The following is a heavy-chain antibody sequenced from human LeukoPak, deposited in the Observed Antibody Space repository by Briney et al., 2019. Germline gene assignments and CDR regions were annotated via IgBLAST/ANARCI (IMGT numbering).Heavy chain of an antibody. CDR1: DGSITNYD. V-gene: IGHV4-59*01. J-gene: IGHJ4*02. CDR3: AGAAAGMRYYFDY. Sequence: SETLSLTCTVSDGSITNYDWSWVRQPPGKGLEFIGHVHYSGSTNYNPSLKSRVTISVDTSKNQFSLKLSSVTAADTAVYYCAGAAAGMRYYFDYWGQGTLVTVSS. CDR2: VHYSGST. D-gene: IGHD6-13*01.